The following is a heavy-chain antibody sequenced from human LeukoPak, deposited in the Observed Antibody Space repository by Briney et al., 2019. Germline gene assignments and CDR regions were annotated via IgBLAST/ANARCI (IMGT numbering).Heavy chain of an antibody. Sequence: SETLSLTCTVSGGSISSSSYYWGWIRQPPGKGLEWIGSIYYSGSTYYNPSLKSRVTISVDTSKNQFSLKLSSVTAADTAVYYCARHLRYSGSYTGYWGQGTLVTVSS. CDR2: IYYSGST. J-gene: IGHJ4*02. D-gene: IGHD1-26*01. V-gene: IGHV4-39*01. CDR1: GGSISSSSYY. CDR3: ARHLRYSGSYTGY.